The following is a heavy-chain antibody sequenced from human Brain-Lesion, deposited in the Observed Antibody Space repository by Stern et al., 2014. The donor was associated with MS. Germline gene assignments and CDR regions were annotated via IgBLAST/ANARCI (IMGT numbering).Heavy chain of an antibody. CDR3: ARGGAVTTSDYYLDY. J-gene: IGHJ4*02. CDR1: GFTFSYHA. CDR2: ISYDGSDK. D-gene: IGHD4-17*01. Sequence: VQLVESGGGVVQPGRSLRISCAASGFTFSYHAMHWVRQAPGKGLEWVALISYDGSDKNDADSVKGRFTISRDNSRNTLYLQMNSLRVDDTAVYYCARGGAVTTSDYYLDYWGQGILVTVSS. V-gene: IGHV3-30*01.